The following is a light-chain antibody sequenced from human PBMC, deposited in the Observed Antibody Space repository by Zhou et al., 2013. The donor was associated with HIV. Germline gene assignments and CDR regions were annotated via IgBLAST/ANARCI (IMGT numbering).Light chain of an antibody. CDR2: AAS. V-gene: IGKV1D-16*01. CDR3: QQYNSNSPT. J-gene: IGKJ1*01. CDR1: QGISTW. Sequence: DIQMTQSPSSLSASVGDSVTITCRASQGISTWLDWYQQKPGKAPKLLIFAASSLLSGVPSRFSGSGSGTDFTLTINTLQPDDFATYYCQQYNSNSPTFGQGTKV.